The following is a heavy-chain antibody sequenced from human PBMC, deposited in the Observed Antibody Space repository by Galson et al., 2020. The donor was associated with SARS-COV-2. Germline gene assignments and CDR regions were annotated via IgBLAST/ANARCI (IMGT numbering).Heavy chain of an antibody. CDR2: IFFDGSDK. Sequence: GGSLRLSCAASGFTFSSHAMPWVRQALGKGLEWVAQIFFDGSDKYYGDSVKGRFTISRDSSKNTVYLQMNNLRADDTAVYYCARDGQTSSGWAFDYWGQGTLVTVSS. CDR3: ARDGQTSSGWAFDY. J-gene: IGHJ4*02. D-gene: IGHD6-19*01. CDR1: GFTFSSHA. V-gene: IGHV3-33*01.